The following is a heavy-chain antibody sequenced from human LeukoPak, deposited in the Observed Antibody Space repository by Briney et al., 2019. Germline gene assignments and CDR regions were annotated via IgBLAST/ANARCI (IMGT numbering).Heavy chain of an antibody. V-gene: IGHV3-48*01. Sequence: PGGSLRLSCAASGFTFSTYSMNWVRQAPGKGLEWVSYNSGRSTTIYYADSMKGRFTISRDNAKNSLYLQMNSLRAEDTAVYYCARVFAGDYFDYWGQGTLVTVSS. J-gene: IGHJ4*02. CDR3: ARVFAGDYFDY. CDR1: GFTFSTYS. CDR2: NSGRSTTI.